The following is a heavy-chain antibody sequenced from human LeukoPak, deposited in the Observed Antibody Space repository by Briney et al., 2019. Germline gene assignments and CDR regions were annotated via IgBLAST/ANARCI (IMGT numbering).Heavy chain of an antibody. D-gene: IGHD3-22*01. CDR2: IIPIFGTA. V-gene: IGHV1-69*01. J-gene: IGHJ4*02. CDR1: GGTFSSYA. Sequence: VKVSCKASGGTFSSYAISWVRQAPGQGLEWMGGIIPIFGTANYAQKFQGRVTITADESTSTAYMELSSLRSEDTAVYYCARDYYDSSGYRYFDYWGQGTLVTVSS. CDR3: ARDYYDSSGYRYFDY.